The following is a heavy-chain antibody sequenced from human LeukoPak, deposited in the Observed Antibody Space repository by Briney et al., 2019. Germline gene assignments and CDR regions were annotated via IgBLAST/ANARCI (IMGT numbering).Heavy chain of an antibody. CDR1: GYTFTGYY. CDR2: INANSGDT. V-gene: IGHV1-2*02. D-gene: IGHD3-9*01. Sequence: GASVTVSFKASGYTFTGYYMHWVRRAPGQALEWMGWINANSGDTNYAQKFQGRVTLTSDTSISTAYVYVSRLRSDHTAVYYCARADKTYYYYMDVWGKGTTVTVSS. CDR3: ARADKTYYYYMDV. J-gene: IGHJ6*03.